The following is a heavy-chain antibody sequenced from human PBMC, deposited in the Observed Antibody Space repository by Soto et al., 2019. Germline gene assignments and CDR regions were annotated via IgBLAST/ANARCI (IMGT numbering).Heavy chain of an antibody. CDR3: ARAGEDIVVVPAAIQLSYYYYGMDV. CDR1: GFTFSSYA. D-gene: IGHD2-2*02. Sequence: EVQLLESGGGLVQPGGSLRLSCAASGFTFSSYAMSWVRQAPGKGLEWVSAISGSGGSTYYADSVKGRFTISRDNSKNTLYLQMNSLRAEDTAVYYCARAGEDIVVVPAAIQLSYYYYGMDVWGQGTTVTVSS. CDR2: ISGSGGST. V-gene: IGHV3-23*01. J-gene: IGHJ6*02.